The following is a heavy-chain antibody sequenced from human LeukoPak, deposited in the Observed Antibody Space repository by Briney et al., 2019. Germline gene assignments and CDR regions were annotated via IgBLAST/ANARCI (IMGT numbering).Heavy chain of an antibody. CDR1: GGTFSSYA. CDR2: ISAYNGNT. V-gene: IGHV1-18*01. J-gene: IGHJ4*02. D-gene: IGHD3-22*01. CDR3: ARGFPPRRNYDSSGYYSYYFDY. Sequence: ASVKVSCKASGGTFSSYAISWVRQAPGQGLEWMGWISAYNGNTKHAQKVQGRVTMTTGTSTSTAYMELRSLRSDDTAVYYCARGFPPRRNYDSSGYYSYYFDYWGQGTLVTVSS.